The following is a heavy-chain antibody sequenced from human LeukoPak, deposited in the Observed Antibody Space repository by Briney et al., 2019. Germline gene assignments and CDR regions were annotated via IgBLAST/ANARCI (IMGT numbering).Heavy chain of an antibody. CDR2: IYYSGST. Sequence: PSETLSLTCTVSGGSISSSSYYWGWIRQPPGKGLEWIGSIYYSGSTYYNPSLKSRVTISVDTSKNQFSLKLSSVTAADTAVYYCARDGTIFWSGYYTCNWFDPWGQGTLVTVSS. CDR3: ARDGTIFWSGYYTCNWFDP. CDR1: GGSISSSSYY. J-gene: IGHJ5*02. V-gene: IGHV4-39*07. D-gene: IGHD3-3*01.